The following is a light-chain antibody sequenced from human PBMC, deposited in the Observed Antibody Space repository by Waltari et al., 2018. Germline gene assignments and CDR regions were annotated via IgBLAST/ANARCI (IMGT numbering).Light chain of an antibody. CDR3: QQSYSTPRT. Sequence: DIQMTQSPSSLSASVGDRVTITCRASQSISSYLNWYQQKPGKAPRLLIYAASSLQSGVPSRFSASGSGTDFTITLSSWQPEDFATYYCQQSYSTPRTFGQGTKLEIK. CDR2: AAS. CDR1: QSISSY. V-gene: IGKV1-39*01. J-gene: IGKJ1*01.